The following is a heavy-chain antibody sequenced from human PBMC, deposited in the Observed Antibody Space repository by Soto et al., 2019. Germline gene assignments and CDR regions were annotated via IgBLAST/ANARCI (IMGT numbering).Heavy chain of an antibody. Sequence: QVQLVQSGAEVKKPGASVKVSCKASGYTFTGYYMHWVRQAPGQGLEWMGWINPNSGGTNYAQKFQGWVTMTRDTSISTAYMELSRLRSDDTAVYYCARNLAVVAAPSRGAFDIWGQGTMVTVSS. CDR2: INPNSGGT. CDR3: ARNLAVVAAPSRGAFDI. J-gene: IGHJ3*02. V-gene: IGHV1-2*04. CDR1: GYTFTGYY. D-gene: IGHD2-15*01.